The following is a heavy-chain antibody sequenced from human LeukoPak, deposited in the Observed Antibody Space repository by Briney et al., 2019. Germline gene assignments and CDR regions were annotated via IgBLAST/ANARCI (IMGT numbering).Heavy chain of an antibody. CDR3: AGEATVVTGLDY. CDR1: GYTFTGYY. V-gene: IGHV1-2*02. J-gene: IGHJ4*02. D-gene: IGHD4-23*01. Sequence: AASVKVSCKASGYTFTGYYMHWVRQAPGQGLEWMGWINPNSGGTNYAQKFQGRVTMTRDTSISTAYMELSRLRSDDTAVYYCAGEATVVTGLDYWGQGTLVTVSS. CDR2: INPNSGGT.